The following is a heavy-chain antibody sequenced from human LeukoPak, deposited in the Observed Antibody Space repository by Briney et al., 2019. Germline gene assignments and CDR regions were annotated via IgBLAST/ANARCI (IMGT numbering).Heavy chain of an antibody. Sequence: GGSLRLSCAASGFTFDDYGMSWVRQAPGKGLEWVSYISGSSSTIYYADSVKGRFTISRDNAKNSLYLQMNSLRAEDTAVYYCARRGASSGGPDYWGQGTLVTVSS. J-gene: IGHJ4*02. V-gene: IGHV3-48*01. CDR2: ISGSSSTI. D-gene: IGHD6-19*01. CDR1: GFTFDDYG. CDR3: ARRGASSGGPDY.